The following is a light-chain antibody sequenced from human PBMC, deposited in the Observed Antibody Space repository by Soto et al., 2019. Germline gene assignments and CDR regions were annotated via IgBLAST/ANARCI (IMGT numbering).Light chain of an antibody. CDR2: DAS. Sequence: DIVMTQSPDSLAVSLGERATINCKSSQSVLYSSNNKNYLAWYQQKPGRAPKLLIYDASNLEIGVPSRFSGSGSGTDFTFTISSLQPEDIATYYCQHYDNLPLTFGGGTKVDIK. CDR3: QHYDNLPLT. V-gene: IGKV4-1*01. CDR1: QSVLYSSNNKNY. J-gene: IGKJ4*01.